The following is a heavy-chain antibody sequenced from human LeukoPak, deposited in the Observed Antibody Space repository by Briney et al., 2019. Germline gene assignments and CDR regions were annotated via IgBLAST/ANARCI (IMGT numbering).Heavy chain of an antibody. CDR3: ARSRIGPDDAFDI. D-gene: IGHD1-14*01. J-gene: IGHJ3*02. V-gene: IGHV4-59*01. CDR1: GGSISSYY. CDR2: IYYSGST. Sequence: SGTLSLTCTVSGGSISSYYWSWIRQPPGKGLEWIGYIYYSGSTNYNPSLKSRVTISVDTSKNQFSLKLSSVTAADTAVYYCARSRIGPDDAFDIWGQGTMVTVSS.